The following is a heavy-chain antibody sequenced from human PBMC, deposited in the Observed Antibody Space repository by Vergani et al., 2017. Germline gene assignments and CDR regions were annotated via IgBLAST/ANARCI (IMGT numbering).Heavy chain of an antibody. CDR2: MYHSGST. Sequence: QVRLQESGPGLVKPSETLSLTCSVSGGSMSGYYWSWIRQPPGKELEWIGYMYHSGSTNYNPSLETRVTISGDTSKNQFSLKLTSVTAADTAVYFCASNPRLGGDVVDSWGQGALVTVSS. J-gene: IGHJ4*02. CDR1: GGSMSGYY. D-gene: IGHD3-16*01. CDR3: ASNPRLGGDVVDS. V-gene: IGHV4-59*12.